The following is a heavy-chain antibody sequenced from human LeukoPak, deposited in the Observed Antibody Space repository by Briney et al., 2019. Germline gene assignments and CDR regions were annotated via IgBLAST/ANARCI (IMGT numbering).Heavy chain of an antibody. CDR3: ARQDESGYCSGGSCPYWFDP. Sequence: GESLKIPCKGSGYSFTSYWIGWVRQMPGKGLEWMGIVYPCDSDTRYSPSFQGQVTISGDKSISTAYLQWSSLKASDTALYYCARQDESGYCSGGSCPYWFDPWGQGTLVTVSS. J-gene: IGHJ5*02. CDR2: VYPCDSDT. D-gene: IGHD2-15*01. V-gene: IGHV5-51*01. CDR1: GYSFTSYW.